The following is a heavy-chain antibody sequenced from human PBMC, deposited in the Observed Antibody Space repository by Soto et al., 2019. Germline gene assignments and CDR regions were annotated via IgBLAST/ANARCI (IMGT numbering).Heavy chain of an antibody. CDR2: ISAYNGNT. Sequence: ASVKVSCKASGYTFTSYGISWVRQAPGQGLEWMGWISAYNGNTNYAQKLQGRVTMTTDTSTSTAYMELRSLRSDDTAVYYCARDTVYCSGGGCDVRPFDYWGQGALVTVSS. CDR3: ARDTVYCSGGGCDVRPFDY. J-gene: IGHJ4*02. D-gene: IGHD2-15*01. V-gene: IGHV1-18*01. CDR1: GYTFTSYG.